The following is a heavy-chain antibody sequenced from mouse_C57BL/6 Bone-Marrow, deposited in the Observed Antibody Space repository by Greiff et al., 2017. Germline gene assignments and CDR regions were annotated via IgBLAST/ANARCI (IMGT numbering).Heavy chain of an antibody. CDR1: GFTFSDYY. J-gene: IGHJ1*03. D-gene: IGHD1-1*01. CDR3: ARHYYGSSPWYFDV. CDR2: ISNGGGST. V-gene: IGHV5-12*01. Sequence: EVHLVESGGGLVQPGGSLKLSCAASGFTFSDYYMYWVRQTPEKRLEWVAYISNGGGSTYYPDTVKGRFTISRDNAKNTLYLQMSRLKAEDTAMYYCARHYYGSSPWYFDVWGTGTTVTVSS.